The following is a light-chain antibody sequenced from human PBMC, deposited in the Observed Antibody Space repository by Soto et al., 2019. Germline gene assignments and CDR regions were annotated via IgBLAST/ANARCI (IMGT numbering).Light chain of an antibody. J-gene: IGKJ2*01. CDR1: QSVSSSY. CDR2: GAS. Sequence: EIVLTQSPGTLSLSPGERATLSCRASQSVSSSYLAWYQQKPGQAPRLLIYGASSRATGIPDRFSGSGSGTDFTLTISGLEPEEFAVYYCQQYGRPPYTFGQGTKLEIK. CDR3: QQYGRPPYT. V-gene: IGKV3-20*01.